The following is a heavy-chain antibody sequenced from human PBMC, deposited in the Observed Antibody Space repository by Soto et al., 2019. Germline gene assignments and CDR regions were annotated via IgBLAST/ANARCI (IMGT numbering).Heavy chain of an antibody. V-gene: IGHV1-69*08. CDR3: ARDDQWLVGQRAYYYGMDV. J-gene: IGHJ6*02. Sequence: QVQLVQSGAEVKKPGSSVKVSCKASGGTFSSYTISWVRQAPGQGLEWMGRIIPILGIESYAQKFQGRVTITADKSTSTAYMERSSLRSEDTAVYYCARDDQWLVGQRAYYYGMDVWGQGTTVTVSS. CDR1: GGTFSSYT. D-gene: IGHD6-19*01. CDR2: IIPILGIE.